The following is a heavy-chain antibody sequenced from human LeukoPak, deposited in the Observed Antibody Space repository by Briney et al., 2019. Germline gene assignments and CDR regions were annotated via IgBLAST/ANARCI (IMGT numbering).Heavy chain of an antibody. Sequence: PGGSLRLSCAASGFTFSSYSMNWVRQAPGKGLGWVSSISSSSSYIYYADSVKGRFTISRDNAKNSLYLQMNSLRAEDTAVYYCAREGDWSHDYWGQGTLVTVSS. D-gene: IGHD3-9*01. J-gene: IGHJ4*02. CDR1: GFTFSSYS. V-gene: IGHV3-21*01. CDR3: AREGDWSHDY. CDR2: ISSSSSYI.